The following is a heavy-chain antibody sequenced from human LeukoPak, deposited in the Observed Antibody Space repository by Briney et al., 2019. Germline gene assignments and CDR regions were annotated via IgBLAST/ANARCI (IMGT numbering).Heavy chain of an antibody. V-gene: IGHV4-59*01. D-gene: IGHD2-2*01. CDR1: GGSISSYY. Sequence: SETLSLTCTVSGGSISSYYWSWIRQSPGKGLEWIGYIYYSGTTNYNPSLKSRVTISVDTSKNQFSLKLSSVTAADTAVYYCARGGIYCSSTSCAFPMGGYWGQGTLVTVSS. CDR3: ARGGIYCSSTSCAFPMGGY. CDR2: IYYSGTT. J-gene: IGHJ4*02.